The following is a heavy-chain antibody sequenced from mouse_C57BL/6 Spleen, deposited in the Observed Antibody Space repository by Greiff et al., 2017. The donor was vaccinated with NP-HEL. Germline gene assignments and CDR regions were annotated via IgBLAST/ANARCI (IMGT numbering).Heavy chain of an antibody. Sequence: VQLVESGAELARPGASVKLSCTASGYTFTSYGISWVKQRTGQGLEWIGEIYPRSGNTYYNEKFKGKATLTADKSSSTSYMELRSLTSEDAAVYVCSRSRTVVAPGDAMNYWGQGTSVTVSS. D-gene: IGHD1-1*01. V-gene: IGHV1-81*01. CDR2: IYPRSGNT. J-gene: IGHJ4*01. CDR1: GYTFTSYG. CDR3: SRSRTVVAPGDAMNY.